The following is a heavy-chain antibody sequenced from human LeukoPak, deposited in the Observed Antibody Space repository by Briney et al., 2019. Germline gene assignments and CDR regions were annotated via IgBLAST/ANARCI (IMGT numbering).Heavy chain of an antibody. CDR1: GGSISSGSYY. J-gene: IGHJ6*03. CDR3: ARGPQIFGVVIYMDV. Sequence: SETVSLTCTVFGGSISSGSYYWSWIRQPAGKGLEWIGRVYTSGSTNYNPSLKSRVTISVDTSKNQFSLKLSSVTAADTAVYYCARGPQIFGVVIYMDVWGKGTTVTVSS. V-gene: IGHV4-61*02. CDR2: VYTSGST. D-gene: IGHD3-3*01.